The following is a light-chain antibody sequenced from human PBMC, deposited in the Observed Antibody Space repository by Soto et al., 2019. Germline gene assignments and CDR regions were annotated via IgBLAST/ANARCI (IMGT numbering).Light chain of an antibody. Sequence: ESVLTQSPGTVSLSPGERSTLSCRASQSVSSYYLAWYQQKPGQAPRLLIYAASSRATGIPDRFSGGGSGTDFTLIISRLEPEDFAVYYCQQCGSSPWTFGQGTKVDIK. CDR3: QQCGSSPWT. V-gene: IGKV3-20*01. CDR1: QSVSSYY. CDR2: AAS. J-gene: IGKJ1*01.